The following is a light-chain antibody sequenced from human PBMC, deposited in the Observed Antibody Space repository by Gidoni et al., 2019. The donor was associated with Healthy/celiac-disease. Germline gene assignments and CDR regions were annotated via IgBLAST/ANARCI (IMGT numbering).Light chain of an antibody. V-gene: IGKV3-11*01. CDR1: QSVYTY. Sequence: EIVLTQSPATLSLSPGDRATLPCRASQSVYTYLAWYQQKPGQAPRLLIYDASKRATGIPGRFSGSGYGTDFTLTISSLEPEDFAVYYCQQRSNWRWTFGQGTKMEIK. J-gene: IGKJ1*01. CDR2: DAS. CDR3: QQRSNWRWT.